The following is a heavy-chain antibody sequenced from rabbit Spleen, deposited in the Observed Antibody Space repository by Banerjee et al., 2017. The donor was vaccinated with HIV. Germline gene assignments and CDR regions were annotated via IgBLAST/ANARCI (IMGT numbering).Heavy chain of an antibody. CDR2: IKAGSSGDT. J-gene: IGHJ4*01. CDR1: GFDLSSYW. Sequence: QSLEESGGDLVKPGASLTLTCKASGFDLSSYWMCWVRQAPGKGLEWIGCIKAGSSGDTYYASWAKGRFTISKTSSTTVTLQMTSLTAADTATYFCARFYAGYGDFGYAAMWGQGTLVTVS. D-gene: IGHD7-1*01. CDR3: ARFYAGYGDFGYAAM. V-gene: IGHV1S40*01.